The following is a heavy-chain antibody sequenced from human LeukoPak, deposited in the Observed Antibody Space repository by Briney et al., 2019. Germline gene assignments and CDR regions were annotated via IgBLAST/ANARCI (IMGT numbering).Heavy chain of an antibody. V-gene: IGHV3-23*01. J-gene: IGHJ4*02. CDR1: GFTFSNYG. CDR2: IVGSGVTT. Sequence: GGSLRLSCVASGFTFSNYGMNWVRQAPGKGLEWVSGIVGSGVTTYYADSVKGRFTISRDNSKNTLYLQMNSLRAEDTAVYYCAKDLHSSSWYYFDYWGQGTLVTVSS. CDR3: AKDLHSSSWYYFDY. D-gene: IGHD6-13*01.